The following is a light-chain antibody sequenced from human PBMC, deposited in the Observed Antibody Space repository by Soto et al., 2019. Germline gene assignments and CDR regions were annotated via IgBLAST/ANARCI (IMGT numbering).Light chain of an antibody. CDR1: QTIRSL. J-gene: IGKJ1*01. CDR2: AAY. CDR3: QQYKSYLRT. Sequence: DIQMTQSPSTLSASVSDIVTLTFLSSQTIRSLLAWYQQKPGKAPKLLIYAAYTLESGVSSRFSGRGSGTEFTLTINSLQPEDFATYYCQQYKSYLRTFGQGTKV. V-gene: IGKV1-5*01.